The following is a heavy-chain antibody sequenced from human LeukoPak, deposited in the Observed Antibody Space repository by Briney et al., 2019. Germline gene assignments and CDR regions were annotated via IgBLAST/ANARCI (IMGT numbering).Heavy chain of an antibody. J-gene: IGHJ6*03. CDR1: GFTFSSYE. D-gene: IGHD4-23*01. CDR3: AREEPFAYGNSGLYYYYYMDV. Sequence: GGSLRLSCAASGFTFSSYEMNWVRQAPGKGLEWVSYISSSGSTIYYADSVKGRFTISRDNAKNSLYLQMNSLRAEDTAGYYCAREEPFAYGNSGLYYYYYMDVWGKGTTVTVSS. CDR2: ISSSGSTI. V-gene: IGHV3-48*03.